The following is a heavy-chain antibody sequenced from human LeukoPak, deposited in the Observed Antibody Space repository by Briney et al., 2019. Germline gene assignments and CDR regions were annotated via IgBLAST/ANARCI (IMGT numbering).Heavy chain of an antibody. CDR1: GFTFNNYL. V-gene: IGHV3-23*01. J-gene: IGHJ4*02. CDR3: AKECDYSPGHKFDL. Sequence: GGSLRLSCAASGFTFNNYLMSWVRQAPGKGLEWVSVLFTGGGRTLYADSVKGRFTISGDTSRSTLYLQMNGLRAEDTAVYYCAKECDYSPGHKFDLWGQGTLVTVSS. CDR2: LFTGGGRT. D-gene: IGHD3-10*01.